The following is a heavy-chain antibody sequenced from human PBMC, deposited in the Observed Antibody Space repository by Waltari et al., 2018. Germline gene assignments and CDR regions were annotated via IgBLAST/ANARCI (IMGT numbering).Heavy chain of an antibody. CDR2: IYYSGST. J-gene: IGHJ4*02. CDR3: ASAETAMGFDY. Sequence: QVQLQESGPGLVKPSETLSLTCTVSGGSISSYYWSWIRQPPGKGLEWIGYIYYSGSTNYNPSLKRRVTRSVDTSKNQFSLKLSSVTAADTAVYYCASAETAMGFDYWGQGTLVTVSS. V-gene: IGHV4-59*01. CDR1: GGSISSYY. D-gene: IGHD5-18*01.